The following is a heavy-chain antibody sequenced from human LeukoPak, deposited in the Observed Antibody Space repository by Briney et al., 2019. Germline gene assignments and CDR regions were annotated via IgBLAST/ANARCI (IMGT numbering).Heavy chain of an antibody. CDR1: GGSISSSSYY. Sequence: ASETLSLTCTVSGGSISSSSYYWGWIRQPPGKGLEWIGSIYYSGSTYYNPSLKSRVTISVDTSKNQFSLKLSSVTAADTAVYYCARDRRVRNYWYFDLWGRGTLVTVSS. V-gene: IGHV4-39*07. CDR2: IYYSGST. J-gene: IGHJ2*01. CDR3: ARDRRVRNYWYFDL.